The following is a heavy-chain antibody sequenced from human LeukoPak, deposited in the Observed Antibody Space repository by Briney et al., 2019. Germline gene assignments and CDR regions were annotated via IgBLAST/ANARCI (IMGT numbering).Heavy chain of an antibody. V-gene: IGHV3-23*01. Sequence: GGSLRLSCEAAGFSFRDYPMGWVRRASGKRLEWVSGISAGADVIFYAYPVKGRFTISRDNSKKTLYLQMNSLRAEDTAVYYCALHRGYHNGDVVGYFDLWGRGSRSSSPQ. D-gene: IGHD6-13*01. CDR1: GFSFRDYP. CDR3: ALHRGYHNGDVVGYFDL. J-gene: IGHJ2*01. CDR2: ISAGADVI.